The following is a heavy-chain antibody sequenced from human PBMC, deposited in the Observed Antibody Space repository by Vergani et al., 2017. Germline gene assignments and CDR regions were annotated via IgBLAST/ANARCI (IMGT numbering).Heavy chain of an antibody. CDR2: VFHSGSA. J-gene: IGHJ6*03. V-gene: IGHV4-38-2*02. CDR3: LLLSPPAHYYYYYMDV. D-gene: IGHD2-2*01. CDR1: GYSISRGYY. Sequence: QVQLQESGPGLVKPSETLSLTCSVSGYSISRGYYWGWIRQPPGKGLEWIATVFHSGSAYYNPSLRRRVTISVETSKNQFSLRLTTLTAADTAVYYCLLLSPPAHYYYYYMDVWGKGTTVTVSS.